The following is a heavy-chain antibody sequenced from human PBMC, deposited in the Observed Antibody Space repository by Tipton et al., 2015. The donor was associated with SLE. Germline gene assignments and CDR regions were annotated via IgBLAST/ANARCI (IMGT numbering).Heavy chain of an antibody. D-gene: IGHD3-10*01. CDR3: ARDSGGMDV. V-gene: IGHV4-4*02. CDR1: GVSITRSDW. CDR2: IYHSGRT. Sequence: TLSLTCTVSGVSITRSDWWSWVRQPPGKGLEWIGEIYHSGRTNYNPSLKSRVTISVDTSKNQFSLNLTSLTAADTAVYYCARDSGGMDVWGQGTTVAVSS. J-gene: IGHJ6*02.